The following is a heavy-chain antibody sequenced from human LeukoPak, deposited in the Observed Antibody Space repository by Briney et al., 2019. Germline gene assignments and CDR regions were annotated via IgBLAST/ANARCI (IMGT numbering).Heavy chain of an antibody. CDR1: GYTFTSYG. CDR3: ARCRYYYDSSGDGVYYFDY. CDR2: INAGNGNT. D-gene: IGHD3-22*01. J-gene: IGHJ4*02. Sequence: GASVKVSCKASGYTFTSYGISWVRQAPGQRLEWMGWINAGNGNTKYSQKFQGRVTITRDTSASTAYMELSSLRSEGTAVYYCARCRYYYDSSGDGVYYFDYWGQGTLVTVSS. V-gene: IGHV1-3*01.